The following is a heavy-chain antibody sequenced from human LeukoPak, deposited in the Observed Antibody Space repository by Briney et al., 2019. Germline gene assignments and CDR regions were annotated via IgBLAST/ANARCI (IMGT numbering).Heavy chain of an antibody. D-gene: IGHD3-10*01. CDR3: ARDQDPITMVRGVIIPVGY. Sequence: SETLSLTCTVSGGSISSYYWSWIRQPPGKGLEWIGYIYYSGSTNYNPSLKSRVAISVDTSKNQFSLKLSSVTAADTAVYYCARDQDPITMVRGVIIPVGYWGQGTLVTVSS. V-gene: IGHV4-59*01. J-gene: IGHJ4*02. CDR1: GGSISSYY. CDR2: IYYSGST.